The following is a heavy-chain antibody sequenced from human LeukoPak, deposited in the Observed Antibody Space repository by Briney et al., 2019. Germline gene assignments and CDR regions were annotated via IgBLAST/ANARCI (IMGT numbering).Heavy chain of an antibody. CDR2: ISTSKGDT. V-gene: IGHV1-18*01. Sequence: SVKVSCKTSGYTLPTHGISWVRQTPRHDLEWLGWISTSKGDTNYAQKFKDRLNMTTDRSTRTAYMELRSLSADDTAVYYCARDWLTVITDYWGRGTLVSVPS. D-gene: IGHD3-16*01. J-gene: IGHJ4*02. CDR1: GYTLPTHG. CDR3: ARDWLTVITDY.